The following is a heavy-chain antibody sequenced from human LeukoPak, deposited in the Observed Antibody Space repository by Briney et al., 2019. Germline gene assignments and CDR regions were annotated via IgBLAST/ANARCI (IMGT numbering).Heavy chain of an antibody. CDR2: ISSSSSYI. J-gene: IGHJ6*02. Sequence: NSGGSLRLSCAASGFTFSSYSMNWVRQAPGKGLEWVSSISSSSSYIYYADSVKGRFTISRDNAKNSLYLQMNSLRAEDTAVYYCARALSIAAAGTGGMGVWGQGTTVTVSS. D-gene: IGHD6-13*01. CDR3: ARALSIAAAGTGGMGV. V-gene: IGHV3-21*01. CDR1: GFTFSSYS.